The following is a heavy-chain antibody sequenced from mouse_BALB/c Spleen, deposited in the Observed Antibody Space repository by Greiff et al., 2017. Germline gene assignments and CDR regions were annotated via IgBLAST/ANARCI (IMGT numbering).Heavy chain of an antibody. CDR3: ARNYDYDEGPWFAY. Sequence: VQLQQSGAELVRPGVSVKISCKGSGYTFTDYAMHWVKQSHAKSLEWIGVISTYYGDASYNQKFKGKATMTVDKSSSTAYMELARLTSEDSAIYYCARNYDYDEGPWFAYWGQGTLVTVSA. CDR1: GYTFTDYA. J-gene: IGHJ3*01. V-gene: IGHV1S137*01. CDR2: ISTYYGDA. D-gene: IGHD2-4*01.